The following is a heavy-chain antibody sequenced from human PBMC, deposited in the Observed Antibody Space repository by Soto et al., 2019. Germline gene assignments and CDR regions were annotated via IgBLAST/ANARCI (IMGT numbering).Heavy chain of an antibody. V-gene: IGHV3-21*01. CDR1: GFTFSSYS. J-gene: IGHJ3*02. CDR2: ISSSSSYI. CDR3: ARDTGPYCSGGSCYSGAFDI. Sequence: EVQLVESGGGLVKPGGSLRLSCAASGFTFSSYSMNWVRQAPGKGLEWVSSISSSSSYIYSADSVKGRFTISRDNAKNSLYLQRNSLRAEDTAVYYCARDTGPYCSGGSCYSGAFDIWGQGTMVTVSS. D-gene: IGHD2-15*01.